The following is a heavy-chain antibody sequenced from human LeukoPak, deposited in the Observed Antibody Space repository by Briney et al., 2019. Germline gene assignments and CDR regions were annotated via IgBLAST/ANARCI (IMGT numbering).Heavy chain of an antibody. Sequence: SETLSLTCTVSGGSISISNYYWGWIRQPPGKGLEWIWAIYYRGSTYYNPSLKSRVTMSVDTSTNQFSLKLSSVTAADTAMYYCASSTPPGDYWGQGTLVTVSS. CDR1: GGSISISNYY. CDR2: IYYRGST. D-gene: IGHD3-10*01. V-gene: IGHV4-39*01. CDR3: ASSTPPGDY. J-gene: IGHJ4*02.